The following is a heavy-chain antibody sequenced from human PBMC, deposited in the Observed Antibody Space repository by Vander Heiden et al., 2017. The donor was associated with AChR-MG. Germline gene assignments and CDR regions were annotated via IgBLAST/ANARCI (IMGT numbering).Heavy chain of an antibody. D-gene: IGHD5-12*01. CDR2: ISNSGGTT. J-gene: IGHJ4*02. Sequence: WLSSISNSGGTTFYADSVKGRFTISRDNSKKTLYLQLESLRAEDTAVYYCAKKSGYDQFDYWGQGTLVTVSS. V-gene: IGHV3-23*01. CDR3: AKKSGYDQFDY.